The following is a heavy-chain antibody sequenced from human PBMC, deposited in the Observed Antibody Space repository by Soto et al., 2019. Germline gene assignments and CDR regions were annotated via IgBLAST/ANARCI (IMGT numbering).Heavy chain of an antibody. J-gene: IGHJ2*01. CDR2: IHSSSRTI. CDR3: ASVFFQAGGGIRFTVPVSAFLVNRSSDL. D-gene: IGHD3-3*01. V-gene: IGHV3-48*02. Sequence: QEKGLEWVSYIHSSSRTIYYADSVKGRITISRDNAKNSLYLQMNRLREEDTAVYYCASVFFQAGGGIRFTVPVSAFLVNRSSDL.